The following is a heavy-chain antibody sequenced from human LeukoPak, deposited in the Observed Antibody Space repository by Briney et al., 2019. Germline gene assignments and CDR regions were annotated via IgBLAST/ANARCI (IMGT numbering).Heavy chain of an antibody. Sequence: SETLSLTCTVSGGSISSSSYYWGWIRQPPGKGLEWIGSISYSGSTYYNPSLKSRVTISVDTSKNQFSLKLSSVAATDTAVYYCARRTGYGSGSYFDHWGQGTLVTVSS. D-gene: IGHD3-10*01. CDR3: ARRTGYGSGSYFDH. CDR2: ISYSGST. J-gene: IGHJ4*02. CDR1: GGSISSSSYY. V-gene: IGHV4-39*01.